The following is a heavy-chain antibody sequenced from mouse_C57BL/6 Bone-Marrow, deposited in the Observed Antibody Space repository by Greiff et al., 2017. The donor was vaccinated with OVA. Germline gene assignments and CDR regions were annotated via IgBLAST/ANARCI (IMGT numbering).Heavy chain of an antibody. CDR2: IIPYNGGT. CDR3: ARPLFSPYFDV. CDR1: GYTFPDSY. J-gene: IGHJ1*03. V-gene: IGHV1-19*01. Sequence: EVQLQQSGPVLVKPGASVTMSCQASGYTFPDSYMNWVKQSHGKSLEWIGVIIPYNGGTSYNQKFKGKATLTVDKSSSTAYMELNSLTSEDSAVYYCARPLFSPYFDVWGKGTPVTVSS. D-gene: IGHD1-1*01.